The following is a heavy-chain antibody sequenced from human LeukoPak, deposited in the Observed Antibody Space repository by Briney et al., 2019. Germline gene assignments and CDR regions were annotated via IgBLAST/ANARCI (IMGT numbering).Heavy chain of an antibody. J-gene: IGHJ6*02. CDR2: IYYSGST. V-gene: IGHV4-30-4*01. CDR3: ARDRDMVRGVYYYYYGMDV. Sequence: NPSETLSLTCTVSGGSISSGDYYWSWIRQPPGKGLEWIGYIYYSGSTYYNPSLKSRVTISIHTSKNQFSLKLSSVTAADTAVYYCARDRDMVRGVYYYYYGMDVWGQGTTVTVSS. CDR1: GGSISSGDYY. D-gene: IGHD3-10*01.